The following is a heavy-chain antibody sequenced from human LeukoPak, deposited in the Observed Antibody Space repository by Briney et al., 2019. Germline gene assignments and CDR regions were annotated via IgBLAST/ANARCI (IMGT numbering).Heavy chain of an antibody. CDR3: AKELYCSSWFAGLVFDY. CDR1: GFTFSSYA. D-gene: IGHD6-13*01. J-gene: IGHJ4*02. CDR2: ISGSGGST. V-gene: IGHV3-23*01. Sequence: GGSLRLSFAASGFTFSSYAMSWVRQAPGKGLEWVSAISGSGGSTYYADSVKGRFTISRDNSKNTLYLQMNSLRAEDTAVYYCAKELYCSSWFAGLVFDYWGQGTLVTVSS.